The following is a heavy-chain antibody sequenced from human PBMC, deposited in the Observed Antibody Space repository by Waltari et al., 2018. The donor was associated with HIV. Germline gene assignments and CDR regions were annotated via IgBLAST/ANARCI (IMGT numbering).Heavy chain of an antibody. CDR2: IKQDGSEK. V-gene: IGHV3-7*01. CDR1: GFTFGSYW. CDR3: ATKPSGSPDY. Sequence: EVHLVASGGGLVQPGGSLGLSCAASGFTFGSYWMSWVRQAPGKGLEWVANIKQDGSEKYYVDSVKGRFTISRDNAENSLYLQMNSLRAEDTAVYYCATKPSGSPDYWGQGTLVTVSS. J-gene: IGHJ4*02. D-gene: IGHD1-26*01.